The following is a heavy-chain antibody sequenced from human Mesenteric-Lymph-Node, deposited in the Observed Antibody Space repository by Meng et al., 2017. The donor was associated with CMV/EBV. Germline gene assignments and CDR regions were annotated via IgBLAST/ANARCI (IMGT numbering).Heavy chain of an antibody. V-gene: IGHV3-48*04. D-gene: IGHD3-3*01. J-gene: IGHJ6*02. CDR1: GFTFSNYS. CDR2: ISGSSQTI. CDR3: ARGQYDFWTDYPYYHGLDV. Sequence: GESLKISCAASGFTFSNYSMNWVRQAPGKGLEWVSFISGSSQTIYYADSVKGRLTISRDNAKSSLYLQMNGLRGEDTAVYYCARGQYDFWTDYPYYHGLDVWGPGTTVTVSS.